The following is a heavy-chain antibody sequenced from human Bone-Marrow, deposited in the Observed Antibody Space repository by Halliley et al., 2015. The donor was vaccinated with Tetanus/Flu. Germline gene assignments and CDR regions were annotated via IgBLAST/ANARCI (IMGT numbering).Heavy chain of an antibody. D-gene: IGHD3-22*01. V-gene: IGHV3-23*01. Sequence: LEWVSGMTGSSYYADSVKGRFTTSRDNSKNTLYLQMNSLRAEDTAIYYCAKGRHYSDTTGYANWGQGTLVTVSS. CDR2: MTGSS. J-gene: IGHJ4*02. CDR3: AKGRHYSDTTGYAN.